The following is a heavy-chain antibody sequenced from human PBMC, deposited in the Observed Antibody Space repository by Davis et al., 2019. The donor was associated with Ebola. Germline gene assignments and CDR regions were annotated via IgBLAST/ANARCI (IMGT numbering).Heavy chain of an antibody. J-gene: IGHJ6*04. CDR2: ISGSGDKT. V-gene: IGHV3-23*01. D-gene: IGHD3-3*01. Sequence: GESLKISCAASGFTFSPYAMSWVRQAPGKGLEWVSGISGSGDKTYYRDSVKGRFTISRDNSKKTMYLQMNSLRGEDTAVYYCARSGLSFGVVKYHYGMDAWGKGTTVTVSS. CDR1: GFTFSPYA. CDR3: ARSGLSFGVVKYHYGMDA.